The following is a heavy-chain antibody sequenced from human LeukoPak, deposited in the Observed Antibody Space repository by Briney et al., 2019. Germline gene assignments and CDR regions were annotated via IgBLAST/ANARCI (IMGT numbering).Heavy chain of an antibody. D-gene: IGHD3-3*01. CDR2: INRDGSEK. J-gene: IGHJ4*02. Sequence: GGSLRLSCVVSGFTLSSRWMMWVRQAPGEGLEWMTNINRDGSEKNYVDSVKGRFTITRDDAENSLYLQMNSLKVEDSAIYYCATYDSWSGYNIAYWGQGTLVTVSS. CDR3: ATYDSWSGYNIAY. CDR1: GFTLSSRW. V-gene: IGHV3-7*03.